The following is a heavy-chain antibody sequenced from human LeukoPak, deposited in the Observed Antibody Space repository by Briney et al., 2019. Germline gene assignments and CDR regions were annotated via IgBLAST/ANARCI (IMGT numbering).Heavy chain of an antibody. Sequence: GGSLRLSCVASGFTFSNYWMHWVRQVPGKGLEWVSRIDDVGSGTSYADSVRGRFTISRDDAKNTVYLQMNSLRAEDTAVYYCATVFDFWGQGTLVTVSS. D-gene: IGHD2-21*02. CDR1: GFTFSNYW. J-gene: IGHJ5*01. CDR3: ATVFDF. CDR2: IDDVGSGT. V-gene: IGHV3-74*01.